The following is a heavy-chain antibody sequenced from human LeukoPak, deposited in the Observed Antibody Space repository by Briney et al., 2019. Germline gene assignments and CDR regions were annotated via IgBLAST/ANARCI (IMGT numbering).Heavy chain of an antibody. J-gene: IGHJ4*02. CDR2: IYYSGST. CDR1: GGSISSYY. V-gene: IGHV4-59*01. CDR3: ARASGYYETVDY. Sequence: SETLSLTCTVSGGSISSYYRSWIRQPPGKGLEWIGYIYYSGSTNYNPSLKSRVTISVDTSKNQFSLKLSSVTAADTAVYYCARASGYYETVDYWGQGTLVTVSS. D-gene: IGHD3-22*01.